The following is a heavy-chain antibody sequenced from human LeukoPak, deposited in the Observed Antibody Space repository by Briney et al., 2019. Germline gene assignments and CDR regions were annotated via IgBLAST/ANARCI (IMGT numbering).Heavy chain of an antibody. CDR2: IRSKPYGATT. Sequence: QAGGSLRLSRTASGFTLGDYATNWVRQAPGKGLEWVGFIRSKPYGATTQYAASVKGRFTISRDDSKNIAYLQMNSLKTEDTAVYYCTRGDGYNYGSDYWGQGTLVTVSS. CDR1: GFTLGDYA. V-gene: IGHV3-49*04. D-gene: IGHD5-24*01. J-gene: IGHJ4*02. CDR3: TRGDGYNYGSDY.